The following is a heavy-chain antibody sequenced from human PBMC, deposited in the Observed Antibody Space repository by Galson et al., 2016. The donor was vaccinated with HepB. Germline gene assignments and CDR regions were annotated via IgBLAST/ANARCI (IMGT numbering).Heavy chain of an antibody. CDR1: GDSVTSDSTC. CDR3: TRGYMHTGMNV. J-gene: IGHJ6*02. CDR2: TYYRSKWFN. V-gene: IGHV6-1*01. Sequence: CAISGDSVTSDSTCWNWIRQSPSRGLEWLGRTYYRSKWFNDYADSVKSRITVTSDTSRNQFSLQLDSVTPDDTAAYFCTRGYMHTGMNVWGQGTTVTVSS. D-gene: IGHD5-18*01.